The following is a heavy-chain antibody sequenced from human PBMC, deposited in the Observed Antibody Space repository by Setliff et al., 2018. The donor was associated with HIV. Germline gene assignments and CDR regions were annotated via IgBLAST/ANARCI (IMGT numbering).Heavy chain of an antibody. D-gene: IGHD3-3*01. Sequence: GASVKVSCKASGYTFIDYFMHWVRQAPGQGLEWMGWISTYNGNTHYAQKLQGRVTMTTDTSTSTAYMELRSLRSDDTAMYYCARDDNYNFQNGYRAGAFDLWGQGTMVTVSS. CDR3: ARDDNYNFQNGYRAGAFDL. V-gene: IGHV1-18*04. J-gene: IGHJ3*01. CDR2: ISTYNGNT. CDR1: GYTFIDYF.